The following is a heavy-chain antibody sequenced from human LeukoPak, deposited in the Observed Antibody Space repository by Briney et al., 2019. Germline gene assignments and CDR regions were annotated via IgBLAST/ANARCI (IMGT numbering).Heavy chain of an antibody. CDR2: INSDGSIT. CDR1: GFTFSSYW. V-gene: IGHV3-74*01. CDR3: AKDEVGGHFEY. J-gene: IGHJ4*02. Sequence: GGSLRLSCAASGFTFSSYWMHWVRQAPGKGLVWVSRINSDGSITSYADSVKGRFTISRDNAKNTLYLQMNSLRAEDTAVYYCAKDEVGGHFEYWGQGILVTVSS.